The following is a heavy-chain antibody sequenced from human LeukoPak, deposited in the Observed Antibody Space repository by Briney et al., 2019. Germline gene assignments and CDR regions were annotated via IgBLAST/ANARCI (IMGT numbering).Heavy chain of an antibody. V-gene: IGHV1-69-2*01. J-gene: IGHJ4*02. CDR1: RYTFTDYY. CDR3: ATGLMITFGEHQIDY. Sequence: ASVKVSCKVSRYTFTDYYMHWVQQAPGKRLEWMGLVDPEDGETIYAEKFQGRVTITADTSTDTAYVELSSLRSEDTAVYYCATGLMITFGEHQIDYWGQGTLVTVSS. CDR2: VDPEDGET. D-gene: IGHD3-16*01.